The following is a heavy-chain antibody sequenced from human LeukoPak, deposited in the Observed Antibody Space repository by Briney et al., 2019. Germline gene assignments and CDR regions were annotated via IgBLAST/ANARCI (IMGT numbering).Heavy chain of an antibody. CDR3: ARGRPTTGTADFEFDY. CDR1: GGSIRSYY. CDR2: INHSGST. V-gene: IGHV4-34*01. Sequence: PSETLSLTCTVSGGSIRSYYWSWIRQPPGKGLEWIGEINHSGSTNYNPSLKSRVTISVDTSKNQFSLKLSSVTAADTAVYYCARGRPTTGTADFEFDYWGQGTLVTVSS. D-gene: IGHD1-1*01. J-gene: IGHJ4*02.